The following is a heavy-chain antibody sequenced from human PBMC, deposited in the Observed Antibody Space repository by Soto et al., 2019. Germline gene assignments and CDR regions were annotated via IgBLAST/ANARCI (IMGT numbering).Heavy chain of an antibody. CDR3: ATSRMNYDLLYYFDY. J-gene: IGHJ4*02. CDR2: FDPEDGET. CDR1: GYTLTELS. Sequence: ASVKVSCKVSGYTLTELSMHWLRQAPGKGLEWMGGFDPEDGETIYAQKFQGRVTMTEDTSTDTAYMELSSLRSEDTAVYYCATSRMNYDLLYYFDYWGQGTLVTVSS. D-gene: IGHD3-3*01. V-gene: IGHV1-24*01.